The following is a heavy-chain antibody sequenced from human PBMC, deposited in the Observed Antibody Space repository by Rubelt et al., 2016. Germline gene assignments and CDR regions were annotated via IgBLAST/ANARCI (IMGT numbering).Heavy chain of an antibody. J-gene: IGHJ5*02. CDR3: ARVTTVTNDNWFDP. V-gene: IGHV5-51*01. CDR2: IYPGDSDT. CDR1: GYSFTSYW. D-gene: IGHD4-17*01. Sequence: EVQLVQSGAEVKKPGESLKISCKGSGYSFTSYWIGWVRQMPGNGLEWMGIIYPGDSDTRYSPVFKGQISISANKSVSTAYLLWSSLKASDAAMYDGARVTTVTNDNWFDPWGQGTLVTVSS.